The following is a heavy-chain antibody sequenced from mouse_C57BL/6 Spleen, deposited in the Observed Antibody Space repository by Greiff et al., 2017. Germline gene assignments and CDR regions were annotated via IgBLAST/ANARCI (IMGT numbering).Heavy chain of an antibody. CDR1: GYAFSSSW. CDR2: IYPGDGDT. CDR3: ARIRYYGSSYEGFDY. J-gene: IGHJ2*01. D-gene: IGHD1-1*01. V-gene: IGHV1-82*01. Sequence: QVQLLQSGPELVKPGASVKISCKASGYAFSSSWMNWVKQRPGKGLEWIGRIYPGDGDTNYNGKFKGKATLTADKSSSTAYMQLSSLTSEDSAVYFCARIRYYGSSYEGFDYWGQGTTLTVSS.